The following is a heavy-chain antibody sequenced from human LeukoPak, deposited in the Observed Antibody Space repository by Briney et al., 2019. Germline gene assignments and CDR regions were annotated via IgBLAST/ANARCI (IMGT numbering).Heavy chain of an antibody. CDR1: GFTFINYW. CDR3: TRENWYIDY. Sequence: PGGSLRLSCAASGFTFINYWVSWVRQAPGKGLEWVANIKQDGSEKYYVDSVKDRFTISRDNAKNSLYLQMNSLRAEDAAVYYCTRENWYIDYWGQGNLVTVSS. CDR2: IKQDGSEK. J-gene: IGHJ4*02. V-gene: IGHV3-7*01.